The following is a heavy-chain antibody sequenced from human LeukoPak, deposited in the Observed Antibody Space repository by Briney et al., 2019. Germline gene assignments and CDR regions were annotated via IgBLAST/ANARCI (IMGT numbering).Heavy chain of an antibody. CDR1: GGSFSGYY. CDR2: IYTSGST. CDR3: AREGGSYSLDP. J-gene: IGHJ5*02. Sequence: SETLSLTCAVYGGSFSGYYWSWIRQPAGKGLEWIGRIYTSGSTSYNPSLKSRVTISVDTSKNQFSLKLSSVTAADTAVYYCAREGGSYSLDPWGQGTLVTVSS. V-gene: IGHV4-4*07. D-gene: IGHD1-26*01.